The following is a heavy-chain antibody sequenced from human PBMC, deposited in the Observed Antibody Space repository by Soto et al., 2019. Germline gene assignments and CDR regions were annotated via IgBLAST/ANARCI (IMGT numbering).Heavy chain of an antibody. CDR1: GGTFGSYA. V-gene: IGHV1-69*01. D-gene: IGHD2-2*01. Sequence: QVQLVQSGAEVKKPGSSVKVSCKASGGTFGSYAISWVRQAPGQGLEWMGGIIPIPGTANYAQKFQGRVTIAADESTSAAYMELSSLRSEDTAVYYCARSQGSSTSLEIYYYCYYGMDVWGQGTTVTGPS. J-gene: IGHJ6*02. CDR2: IIPIPGTA. CDR3: ARSQGSSTSLEIYYYCYYGMDV.